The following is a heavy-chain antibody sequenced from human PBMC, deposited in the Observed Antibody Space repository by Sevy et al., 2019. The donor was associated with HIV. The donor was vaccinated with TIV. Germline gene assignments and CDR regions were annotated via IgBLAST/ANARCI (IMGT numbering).Heavy chain of an antibody. Sequence: GGSLRLSCAASGFAFSSYAMSWVSQAPGKGLEWVSAISGSGGSTYYADSVKGRFTISRDNSKNTLYLQMNSLRAEDTAVYYCATAIDYLYFDYWGQGTLVTVSS. D-gene: IGHD4-17*01. CDR2: ISGSGGST. V-gene: IGHV3-23*01. CDR3: ATAIDYLYFDY. J-gene: IGHJ4*02. CDR1: GFAFSSYA.